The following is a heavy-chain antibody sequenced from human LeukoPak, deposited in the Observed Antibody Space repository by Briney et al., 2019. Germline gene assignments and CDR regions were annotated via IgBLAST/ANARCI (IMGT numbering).Heavy chain of an antibody. CDR1: GGSISSSSYY. V-gene: IGHV4-39*01. CDR3: ARAGYCSGDSCYGGPYYYYYMDV. J-gene: IGHJ6*03. CDR2: IYYSGST. D-gene: IGHD2-15*01. Sequence: KASETLSLTCTVSGGSISSSSYYWGWIRQPPGKGLEWIGSIYYSGSTYYNPSLKGRVTISVDTSKNQFSLKLSSVTAADTAVYYCARAGYCSGDSCYGGPYYYYYMDVWGKGTTVTVSS.